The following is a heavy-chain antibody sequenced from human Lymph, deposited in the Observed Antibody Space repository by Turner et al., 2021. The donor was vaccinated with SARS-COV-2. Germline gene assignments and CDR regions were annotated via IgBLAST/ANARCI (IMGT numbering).Heavy chain of an antibody. CDR3: ARVSLIVVVVAATSYDAFDI. V-gene: IGHV4-39*02. J-gene: IGHJ3*02. D-gene: IGHD2-15*01. Sequence: QLQLQESGTGLVKPSETLTLTCTVSGGSIRSSSYYWGWIRQPPGKGLERIGSSYYSGSTYYNPSLRSRVTIAVDTSKNHFSLKLSSVTAADTAVYYWARVSLIVVVVAATSYDAFDIWGQGTMVTVSS. CDR2: SYYSGST. CDR1: GGSIRSSSYY.